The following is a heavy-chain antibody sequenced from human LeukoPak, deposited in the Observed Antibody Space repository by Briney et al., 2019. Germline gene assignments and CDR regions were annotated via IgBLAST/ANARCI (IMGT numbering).Heavy chain of an antibody. CDR2: VHYSGIT. V-gene: IGHV4-59*12. CDR1: GGSISSYS. Sequence: PSETLSLTCSVSGGSISSYSWGWIRQPPGKGLECIGYVHYSGITNYNPSLKSRVTMSVDTSKNQFSLKLSTVTAADTAVYYCARDFGQYCSGGSCYVGFDPWGQGTLVTVSS. CDR3: ARDFGQYCSGGSCYVGFDP. D-gene: IGHD2-15*01. J-gene: IGHJ5*02.